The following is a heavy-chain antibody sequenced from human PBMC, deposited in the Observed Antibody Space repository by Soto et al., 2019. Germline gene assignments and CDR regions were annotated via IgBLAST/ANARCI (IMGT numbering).Heavy chain of an antibody. Sequence: PGGSLRLSCAPYGFTFGDYAMSWVRQAPGKGLGWVSAIDGSSATTNYADSVTGRFTISRDNSKNTLFLHMSGLRAEDTAVYYCARDRRPSIYSGLAVWGQGTTVTVSS. D-gene: IGHD2-2*01. CDR3: ARDRRPSIYSGLAV. CDR1: GFTFGDYA. V-gene: IGHV3-23*01. CDR2: IDGSSATT. J-gene: IGHJ6*02.